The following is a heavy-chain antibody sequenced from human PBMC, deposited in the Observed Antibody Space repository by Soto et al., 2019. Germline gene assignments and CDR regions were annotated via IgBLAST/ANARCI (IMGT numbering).Heavy chain of an antibody. CDR2: IYTGGGT. Sequence: EVQLVESGGGLVQPGGSLRLSCAASGFTVSSNYMIWVRQPPGKGLEWISVIYTGGGTKYADSVKGRFTISRDTSRNTVYVHVDSVRVEDTAVDYCARSEVGMPTPWGQGRLGTVSS. CDR1: GFTVSSNY. CDR3: ARSEVGMPTP. J-gene: IGHJ4*02. D-gene: IGHD2-15*01. V-gene: IGHV3-66*01.